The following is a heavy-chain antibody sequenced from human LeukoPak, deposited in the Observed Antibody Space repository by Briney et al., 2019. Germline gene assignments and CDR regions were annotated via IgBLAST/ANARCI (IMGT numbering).Heavy chain of an antibody. Sequence: ASVEVSCKASGYTFTSYDINWVRQATGQGLEWMGWMNPNSGNTGYAQKFQGRVTMTRNTSISTAYMELSSLRSEDTAVYYCARGLGYYDSSGYLNDAFDIWGQGTMVTVSS. CDR2: MNPNSGNT. CDR1: GYTFTSYD. D-gene: IGHD3-22*01. V-gene: IGHV1-8*01. J-gene: IGHJ3*02. CDR3: ARGLGYYDSSGYLNDAFDI.